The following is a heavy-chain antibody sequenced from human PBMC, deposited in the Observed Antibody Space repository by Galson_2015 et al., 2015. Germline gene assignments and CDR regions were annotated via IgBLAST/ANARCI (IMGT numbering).Heavy chain of an antibody. CDR3: ARDRIVVVLAAPFGMDV. CDR1: GYTFTNYG. V-gene: IGHV1-18*04. CDR2: ISANNGNT. D-gene: IGHD2-15*01. J-gene: IGHJ6*02. Sequence: SVKVSCKASGYTFTNYGISWVRQAPGQGLEWMGWISANNGNTNYAQKLQGRVTMTTDTSTNTAYMELRSLRSDDTAVYYCARDRIVVVLAAPFGMDVWGQGTTVTVSS.